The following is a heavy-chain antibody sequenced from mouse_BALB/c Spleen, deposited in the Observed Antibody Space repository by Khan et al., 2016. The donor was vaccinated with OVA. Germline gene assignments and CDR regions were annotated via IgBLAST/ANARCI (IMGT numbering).Heavy chain of an antibody. V-gene: IGHV5-9-3*01. CDR2: ISSDGDYT. D-gene: IGHD2-3*01. Sequence: VQLKESGGGLVKPGGSLKLSCAASGFTFSTYAMSWVRQTPEKRLEWVATISSDGDYTYYPDNVTGRFTISRDNAKNTLYLQMSSLRSEDTAMYYCARSPYDNFAYWGQGTLVTVSA. CDR3: ARSPYDNFAY. J-gene: IGHJ3*01. CDR1: GFTFSTYA.